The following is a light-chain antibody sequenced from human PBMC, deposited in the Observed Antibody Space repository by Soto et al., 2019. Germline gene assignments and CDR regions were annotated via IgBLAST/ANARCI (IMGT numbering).Light chain of an antibody. V-gene: IGLV2-14*01. CDR1: SSDVGGYNY. Sequence: QSVLTQPASVSGSPGQSITIPCTGTSSDVGGYNYVSWFQHRPGKAPKLMIYEVSNRPSGVPNRFSASKSGNTASLTISGLQAEDEAYYFCSSYTDSGSLYVFXTGTKGTVL. J-gene: IGLJ1*01. CDR2: EVS. CDR3: SSYTDSGSLYV.